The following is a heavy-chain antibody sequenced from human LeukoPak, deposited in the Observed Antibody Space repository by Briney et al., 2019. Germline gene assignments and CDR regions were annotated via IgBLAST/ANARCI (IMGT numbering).Heavy chain of an antibody. J-gene: IGHJ5*02. CDR2: ISWDGSST. CDR3: ARRWDLLPAP. Sequence: GGSLRLSCAASGFNLYDYAMSWVRQAPGKGLEWVSGISWDGSSTVYADSVKGRFTISRDNSKNTFYLQMNSLRVEDTALYYCARRWDLLPAPWGPGTLVTVSS. CDR1: GFNLYDYA. D-gene: IGHD1-26*01. V-gene: IGHV3-20*04.